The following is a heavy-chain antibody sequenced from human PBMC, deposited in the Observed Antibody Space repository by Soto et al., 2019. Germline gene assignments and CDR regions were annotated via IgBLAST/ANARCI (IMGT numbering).Heavy chain of an antibody. CDR2: IYPSGST. V-gene: IGHV4-4*07. J-gene: IGHJ1*01. Sequence: SETLSLTCTVSGGSISGHAWIWVRQPAGRGLEWIGHIYPSGSTSYNPSLRSRVTMSLDTSNNQIFLNLTSVTAADTAVFYCVRGRSYSVYDFWGPGSLVTVSS. CDR1: GGSISGHA. CDR3: VRGRSYSVYDF. D-gene: IGHD5-12*01.